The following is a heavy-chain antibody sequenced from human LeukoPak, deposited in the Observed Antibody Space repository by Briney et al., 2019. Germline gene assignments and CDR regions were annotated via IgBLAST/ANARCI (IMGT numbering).Heavy chain of an antibody. V-gene: IGHV3-20*04. CDR1: GFTFDDYG. Sequence: GGSLRLSCAASGFTFDDYGMSWVRQAPGKGLEWVSGINWNGGSTGYADSVKGRFTISRDNAKNSLYLQMNSLRAEDTAVYYCAREEYYYDSSGFDYWGQGTLVTVSS. D-gene: IGHD3-22*01. CDR3: AREEYYYDSSGFDY. J-gene: IGHJ4*02. CDR2: INWNGGST.